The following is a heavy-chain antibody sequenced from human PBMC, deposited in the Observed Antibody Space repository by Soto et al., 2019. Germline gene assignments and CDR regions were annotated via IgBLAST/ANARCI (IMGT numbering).Heavy chain of an antibody. V-gene: IGHV1-18*01. D-gene: IGHD6-13*01. CDR2: ISACNGNT. J-gene: IGHJ4*02. Sequence: PSVKVSCKASGYTFTSYGISWVRQAPGQGLEWMGWISACNGNTNYAQKLQGRVTMTTDTSTSTAYMELRSLRSDDTAVYYCEREAGSSWSLYYFDYWGQGTLVTVSS. CDR1: GYTFTSYG. CDR3: EREAGSSWSLYYFDY.